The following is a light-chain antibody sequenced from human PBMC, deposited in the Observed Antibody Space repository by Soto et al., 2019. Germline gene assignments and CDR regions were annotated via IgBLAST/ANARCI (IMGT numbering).Light chain of an antibody. CDR2: DAS. Sequence: EIVMTQSPPTLSVSPGERATLSCRASQSVSANIAWYQQKPGQAPRLLIYDASNRATGVPARFSGSRSGTDFTLTISRLEPEDFAVYYCQQYGSSLPSTFGQGTRLEIK. J-gene: IGKJ5*01. CDR1: QSVSAN. CDR3: QQYGSSLPST. V-gene: IGKV3-20*01.